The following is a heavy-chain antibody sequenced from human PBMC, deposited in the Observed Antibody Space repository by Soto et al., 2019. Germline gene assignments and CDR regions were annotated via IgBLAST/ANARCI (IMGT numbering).Heavy chain of an antibody. Sequence: QVQLVQSGAEVKKPGASVKVSCKASGYTFTSYGISWVRQAPGQGLEWMGWISAYNGNTNYAQKLQGRVTMTTDTSTSTAYMELRSLRSADTAVYYCARCPDPYDYGDLFDYWGQGTLVTVSS. D-gene: IGHD4-17*01. CDR2: ISAYNGNT. V-gene: IGHV1-18*01. CDR1: GYTFTSYG. CDR3: ARCPDPYDYGDLFDY. J-gene: IGHJ4*02.